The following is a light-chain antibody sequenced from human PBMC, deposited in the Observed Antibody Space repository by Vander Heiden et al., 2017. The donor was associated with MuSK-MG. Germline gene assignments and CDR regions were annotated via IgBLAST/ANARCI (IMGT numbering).Light chain of an antibody. CDR2: DAS. J-gene: IGKJ2*01. V-gene: IGKV3-11*01. CDR3: QQRANWAQT. Sequence: EIVLTQSPGTLSLSPGERATLSCRASQNINTYLAWYQQKPGQAPRLLIYDASNRATGIQARFSGYGSGTDFTLTISSLEPEDVAVYFCQQRANWAQTFGQGTKLXIK. CDR1: QNINTY.